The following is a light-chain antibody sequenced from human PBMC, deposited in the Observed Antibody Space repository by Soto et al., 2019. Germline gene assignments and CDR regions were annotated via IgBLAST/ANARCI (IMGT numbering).Light chain of an antibody. V-gene: IGLV1-40*01. J-gene: IGLJ3*02. CDR1: SSNIGAGYG. CDR3: QSYDSSLSGSGV. CDR2: GNS. Sequence: QSVLTQPPSVSGAPGQRVTISCTGSSSNIGAGYGVHWYQQLPGTAPKLLIYGNSNRPSGVPDRFSGSKSGTSASLAITGLQAEDEADYSCQSYDSSLSGSGVFGGGTKVTVL.